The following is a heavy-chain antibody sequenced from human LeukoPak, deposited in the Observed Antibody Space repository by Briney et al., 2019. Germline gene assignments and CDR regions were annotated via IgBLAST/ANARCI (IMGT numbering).Heavy chain of an antibody. V-gene: IGHV3-9*01. Sequence: GGSLRLSCAASGFTFDDYAMHWVRQAPGKGLEWVSGISWNSGSIGYADSVKGRFTISRDNAKNSLYLQMNSLRAEDTALYYCAKTRGSSYDYYYMDVWGKGTTVTVSS. D-gene: IGHD6-6*01. CDR1: GFTFDDYA. J-gene: IGHJ6*03. CDR3: AKTRGSSYDYYYMDV. CDR2: ISWNSGSI.